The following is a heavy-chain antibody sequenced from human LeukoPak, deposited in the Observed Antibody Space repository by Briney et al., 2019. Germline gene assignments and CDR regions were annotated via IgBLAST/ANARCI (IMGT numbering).Heavy chain of an antibody. J-gene: IGHJ4*02. CDR1: GDSISSYY. Sequence: PSETLPLTCTVSGDSISSYYWSWIRQPPGKGLEWIAYIYYSGSTNYNPSLKSRVNISIDTSKNQFSLNLSSVTAADTAVYCCARSPTVTILFDYWGQGTLVTVSS. CDR3: ARSPTVTILFDY. CDR2: IYYSGST. V-gene: IGHV4-59*01. D-gene: IGHD4-17*01.